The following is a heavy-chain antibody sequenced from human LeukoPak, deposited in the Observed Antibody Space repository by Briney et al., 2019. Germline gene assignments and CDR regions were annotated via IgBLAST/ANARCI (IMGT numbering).Heavy chain of an antibody. V-gene: IGHV5-51*01. CDR3: ARGVVPAAVSGWFDP. CDR2: IYPGDSDT. CDR1: GYSFTSYW. Sequence: AESLEISWNGCGYSFTSYWIGWGRHMAGEGLELGGIIYPGDSDTRYSPSFQGQVTISADKSISTAYLQWSSLKASVTAMYYCARGVVPAAVSGWFDPWGQGTLVTVSS. J-gene: IGHJ5*02. D-gene: IGHD2-2*01.